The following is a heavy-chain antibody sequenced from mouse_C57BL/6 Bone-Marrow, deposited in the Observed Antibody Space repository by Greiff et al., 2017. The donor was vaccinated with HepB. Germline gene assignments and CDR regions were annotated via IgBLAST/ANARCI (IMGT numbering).Heavy chain of an antibody. J-gene: IGHJ1*03. D-gene: IGHD2-3*01. CDR3: ARDDGYYWYFDV. CDR2: ISDGGSYT. CDR1: GFTFSSYA. V-gene: IGHV5-4*01. Sequence: EVKLEESGGGLVKPGGSLKLSCAASGFTFSSYAMSWVRQTPEKRLEWVATISDGGSYTYYPDNVKGRFTISRDNAKNNLYLQMSHLKSEDTAMYYCARDDGYYWYFDVWGKGTTVTVSS.